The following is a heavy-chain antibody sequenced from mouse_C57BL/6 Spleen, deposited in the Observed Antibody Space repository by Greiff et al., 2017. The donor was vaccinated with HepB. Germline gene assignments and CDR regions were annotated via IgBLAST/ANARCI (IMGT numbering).Heavy chain of an antibody. V-gene: IGHV1-54*01. CDR2: INPGSGGT. J-gene: IGHJ2*01. Sequence: VQLQQSGAELVRPGTSVKVSCKASGYAFTNYLIEWVKQRPGQGLEWIGLINPGSGGTNYNETFKGKATLTAATSSSTAYMQLSSLTSEDSAVYCCARGGSYDGYRYYFDYWGQGTTLTVSS. CDR1: GYAFTNYL. CDR3: ARGGSYDGYRYYFDY. D-gene: IGHD2-3*01.